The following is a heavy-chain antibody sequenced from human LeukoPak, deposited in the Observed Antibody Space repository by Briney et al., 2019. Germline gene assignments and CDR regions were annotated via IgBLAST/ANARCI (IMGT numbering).Heavy chain of an antibody. J-gene: IGHJ4*02. V-gene: IGHV3-23*01. CDR3: AKSGGSYPYYFDY. CDR1: GFTFSSYA. D-gene: IGHD1-26*01. CDR2: ISGSGDNT. Sequence: PGGSLRLSCAASGFTFSSYAMSWVRQAPGKGLEWVSAISGSGDNTYYADSVKGRLTISRDNSKDTLYLQMNSLRAEDTAVYYCAKSGGSYPYYFDYWGQGTLVTVSS.